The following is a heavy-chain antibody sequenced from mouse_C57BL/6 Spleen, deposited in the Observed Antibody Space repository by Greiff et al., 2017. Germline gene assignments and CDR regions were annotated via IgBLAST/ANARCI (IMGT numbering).Heavy chain of an antibody. CDR1: GFTFSSYG. J-gene: IGHJ2*01. V-gene: IGHV5-6*01. CDR2: ISSGGSYT. Sequence: EVHLVESGGDLVKPGGSLKLSCAASGFTFSSYGMSWVRQTPDKRLEWVATISSGGSYTYYPDSVKGRFTISRDNAKNTLYLQMSSLKSEDTAMYYCARNYDGKGYFDYWGQGTTLTVSS. CDR3: ARNYDGKGYFDY. D-gene: IGHD2-1*01.